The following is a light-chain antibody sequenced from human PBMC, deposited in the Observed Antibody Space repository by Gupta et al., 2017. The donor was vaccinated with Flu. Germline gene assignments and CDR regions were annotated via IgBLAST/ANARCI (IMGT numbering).Light chain of an antibody. Sequence: QSALTQPASVSGSPGQSFTIPCTGTSSDVGGYNYVSWYQQHPGKAPKLMIYEVSNRPSGVSNRFSGSKSGNTASLTISGLHSEDEADYFCSSYTSTTTPGVFGTGTRVTVL. CDR3: SSYTSTTTPGV. V-gene: IGLV2-14*01. CDR2: EVS. J-gene: IGLJ1*01. CDR1: SSDVGGYNY.